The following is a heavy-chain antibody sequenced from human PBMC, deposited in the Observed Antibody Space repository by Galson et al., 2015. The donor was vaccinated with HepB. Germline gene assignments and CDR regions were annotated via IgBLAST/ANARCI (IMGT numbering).Heavy chain of an antibody. D-gene: IGHD6-6*01. CDR1: GFTFSSCS. J-gene: IGHJ5*02. CDR2: ISSSSSYI. V-gene: IGHV3-21*01. Sequence: SLRLSCAASGFTFSSCSMNWVRQAPGKGLEWVSSISSSSSYIYYADSVKVRFTISRDNAKNSLYLQMNSLRAEDTAVYYCARDHGSSSPWWFDPWGQGTLVTVSS. CDR3: ARDHGSSSPWWFDP.